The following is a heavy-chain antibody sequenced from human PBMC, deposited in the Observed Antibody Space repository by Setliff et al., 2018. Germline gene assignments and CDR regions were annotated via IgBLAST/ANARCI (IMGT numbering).Heavy chain of an antibody. CDR2: IQKSGGT. J-gene: IGHJ6*02. CDR3: ARLSWDGLRYHGLDV. V-gene: IGHV4-59*01. CDR1: GVSISNYY. D-gene: IGHD3-10*01. Sequence: PSETLSLTCNVSGVSISNYYWSWIRQPPGKGLECIGYIQKSGGTNYNPSLKGRVTISVDTSTNQFSLKLRSVTAADTAVYYCARLSWDGLRYHGLDVWGQGTTVTVSS.